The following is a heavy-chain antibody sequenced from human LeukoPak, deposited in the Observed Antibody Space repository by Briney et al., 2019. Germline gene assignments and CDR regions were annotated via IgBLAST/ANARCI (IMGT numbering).Heavy chain of an antibody. V-gene: IGHV3-21*01. Sequence: GGSLRLSCAASGFTFSSYSMNWVRQAPGKGLEWVSSISTSSIYIYYADSMKGRFTISRDNAKNSLYLQMNSLRADDTAVFYCARVRQRYSSGWYEGGNWFDPWGQGTLVTVSS. CDR3: ARVRQRYSSGWYEGGNWFDP. CDR2: ISTSSIYI. CDR1: GFTFSSYS. D-gene: IGHD6-19*01. J-gene: IGHJ5*02.